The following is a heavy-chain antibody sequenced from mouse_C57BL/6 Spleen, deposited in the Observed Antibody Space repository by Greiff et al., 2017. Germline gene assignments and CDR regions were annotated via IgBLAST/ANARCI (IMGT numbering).Heavy chain of an antibody. CDR3: ARQGVPQGYFDV. J-gene: IGHJ1*03. CDR2: ISSGGSYT. D-gene: IGHD2-14*01. V-gene: IGHV5-6*01. CDR1: GFTFSSYG. Sequence: EVQGVESGGDLVKPGGSLKLSCAASGFTFSSYGMSWVRQTPDKRLEWVATISSGGSYTYYPDSVKGRFTISRDNAKNTLYLQMSSLKSEDTAMYYCARQGVPQGYFDVWGTGTTVTVSS.